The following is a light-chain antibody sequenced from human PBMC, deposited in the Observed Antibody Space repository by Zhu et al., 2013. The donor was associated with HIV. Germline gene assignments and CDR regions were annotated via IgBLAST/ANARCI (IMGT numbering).Light chain of an antibody. V-gene: IGKV3-15*01. CDR1: QGVSSN. Sequence: EIVMTQSPATLSVSPGERATLSCRASQGVSSNLAWYQQKPGQSPRLLIYGASTRATGIPARFSGSGSGTDFTLTISRLEPEDFAVYYCQQYDSSPLTFGGGTKVEI. J-gene: IGKJ4*01. CDR3: QQYDSSPLT. CDR2: GAS.